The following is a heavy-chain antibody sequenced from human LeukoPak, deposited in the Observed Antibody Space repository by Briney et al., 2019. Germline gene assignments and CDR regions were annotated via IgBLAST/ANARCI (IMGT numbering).Heavy chain of an antibody. D-gene: IGHD6-19*01. CDR1: GFTVSSNY. CDR3: ARSSSGWYMGCFDY. V-gene: IGHV3-66*02. Sequence: GGSLRLSCAASGFTVSSNYMSWVRQAPGKGLEWISVIYSGGSTYYADSVKGRFTISRDNSKNTLYLQMNSLRAEDTAVYYCARSSSGWYMGCFDYWGQGTLVTVSS. J-gene: IGHJ4*02. CDR2: IYSGGST.